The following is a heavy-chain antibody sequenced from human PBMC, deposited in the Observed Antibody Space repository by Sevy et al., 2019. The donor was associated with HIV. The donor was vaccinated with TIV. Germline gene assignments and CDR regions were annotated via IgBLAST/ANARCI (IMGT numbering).Heavy chain of an antibody. CDR3: ARQGDLDYFDY. CDR2: ILPSDSDT. J-gene: IGHJ4*02. D-gene: IGHD1-26*01. CDR1: GYTFSPYW. V-gene: IGHV5-51*01. Sequence: GESLKISCKGSGYTFSPYWIAWVRQMPGQGLEWMGIILPSDSDTEYSPSFQGHVTISVDKSINTVYLQWSRLKASDSAMYYCARQGDLDYFDYWGQGTLVTVSS.